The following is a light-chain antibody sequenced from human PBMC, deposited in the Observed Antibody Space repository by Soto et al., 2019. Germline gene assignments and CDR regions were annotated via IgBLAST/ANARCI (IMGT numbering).Light chain of an antibody. J-gene: IGLJ3*02. V-gene: IGLV2-8*01. CDR1: SSDVGGYNY. CDR3: SSYAGSNNLGV. CDR2: EVS. Sequence: QSARTQPPSESWSRGQSVTISCTGTSSDVGGYNYVSWYQQHPGKAPKLMIYEVSKRPSGVPDRFSGSKSGNTASLTVSGLQPEDEAHYYCSSYAGSNNLGVFGGGTKLTVL.